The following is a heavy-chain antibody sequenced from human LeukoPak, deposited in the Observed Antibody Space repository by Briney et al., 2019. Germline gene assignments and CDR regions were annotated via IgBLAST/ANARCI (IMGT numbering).Heavy chain of an antibody. CDR1: GGSFRGYY. J-gene: IGHJ4*02. CDR2: INHSGST. Sequence: SETLSLTCAVYGGSFRGYYWRWIRQPPAKGLEWIGEINHSGSTNYNPSLKSRVTISVDTSKNQFSLKLSSVTAADTAVYYCASNVLRGGGDYWGQGTLVTVSS. CDR3: ASNVLRGGGDY. V-gene: IGHV4-34*01. D-gene: IGHD2-8*02.